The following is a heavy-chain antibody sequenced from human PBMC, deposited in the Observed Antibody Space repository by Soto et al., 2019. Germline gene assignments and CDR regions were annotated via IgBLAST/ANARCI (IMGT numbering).Heavy chain of an antibody. V-gene: IGHV3-66*01. Sequence: GSLRLSCAASGFTVSSNYMSWVRQAPGKGLEWVSVIYSGGSTYYADSVKGRFTISRDNSKNTLYLQMNSLRAEDTAVYYCARSSTVTTYYYYYMDVWGKGTTVTVSS. CDR2: IYSGGST. CDR3: ARSSTVTTYYYYYMDV. D-gene: IGHD4-4*01. J-gene: IGHJ6*03. CDR1: GFTVSSNY.